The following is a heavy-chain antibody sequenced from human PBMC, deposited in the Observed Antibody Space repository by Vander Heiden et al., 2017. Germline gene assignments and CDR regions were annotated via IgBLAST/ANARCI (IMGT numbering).Heavy chain of an antibody. V-gene: IGHV3-30*03. CDR1: GFIFSSQG. CDR3: VAPKLGTDLYYFEY. J-gene: IGHJ4*02. D-gene: IGHD7-27*01. Sequence: QVQLVESGGGVVQPGKSLRLSCAASGFIFSSQGMHWVRQAPGKGLEWVALISYDGSDSSYADSVRGRFAISRDNSKNTLYLQMNSLRPEDTAVYYCVAPKLGTDLYYFEYWGQGTLVTVS. CDR2: ISYDGSDS.